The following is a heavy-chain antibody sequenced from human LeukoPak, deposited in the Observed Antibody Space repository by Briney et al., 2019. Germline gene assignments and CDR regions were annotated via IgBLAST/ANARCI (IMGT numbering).Heavy chain of an antibody. CDR1: GFTFSSYA. CDR3: AKGLGYSRDGIDY. V-gene: IGHV3-23*01. CDR2: ISADGGSR. Sequence: GGSLRLSCAASGFTFSSYAMSWVRQAPGKGLGWVSGISADGGSRYYADSMKGRFTISRDDSKNTLYLQMSSLRDEDTAVYYCAKGLGYSRDGIDYWGQGTLVTVS. J-gene: IGHJ4*02. D-gene: IGHD5-18*01.